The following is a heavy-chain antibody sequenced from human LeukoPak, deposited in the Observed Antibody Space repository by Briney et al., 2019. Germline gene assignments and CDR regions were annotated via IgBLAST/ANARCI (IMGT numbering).Heavy chain of an antibody. V-gene: IGHV4-4*07. CDR2: FYNSANT. CDR1: GGSISPYY. D-gene: IGHD3-10*01. J-gene: IGHJ4*02. Sequence: SETLSLTCTVSGGSISPYYWSWLRQPAGKGLEWIGRFYNSANTNYNPSLKSRVTMLVDTPKNQFSLKLSSLTAADTAVYYCARGPYSSGSYSFDYWGQGTLVTVSS. CDR3: ARGPYSSGSYSFDY.